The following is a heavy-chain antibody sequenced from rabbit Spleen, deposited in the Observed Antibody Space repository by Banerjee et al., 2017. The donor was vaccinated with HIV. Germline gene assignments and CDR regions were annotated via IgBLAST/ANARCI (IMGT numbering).Heavy chain of an antibody. CDR2: IYSISGVA. CDR1: GFDFSTNYW. CDR3: AGDHAISGYRFNL. D-gene: IGHD1-1*01. Sequence: QSLEESGGDLVKPGASLTLTCTASGFDFSTNYWISWVRQAPGKGLEWIGCIYSISGVAYYASWAKGRFTISKTSSTTVTLQMTTLTAADTATYFCAGDHAISGYRFNLWGPGHPRHRL. J-gene: IGHJ4*01. V-gene: IGHV1S40*01.